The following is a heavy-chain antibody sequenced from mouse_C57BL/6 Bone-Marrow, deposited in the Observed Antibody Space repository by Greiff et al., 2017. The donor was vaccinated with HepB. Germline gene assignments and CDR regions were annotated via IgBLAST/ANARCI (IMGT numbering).Heavy chain of an antibody. D-gene: IGHD2-4*01. V-gene: IGHV1-64*01. CDR2: IHTNSGST. CDR3: TRRGIYYYALYF. J-gene: IGHJ2*01. CDR1: GYTFTSYW. Sequence: QVQLKQPGAELVKPGASVQLSCKASGYTFTSYWMHWVKQRPGQGLEWIGMIHTNSGSTNYNEKFKSKATLTVDKSSSTAYMQLSSLTSEDSAVYYCTRRGIYYYALYFWGQGTTLTVSS.